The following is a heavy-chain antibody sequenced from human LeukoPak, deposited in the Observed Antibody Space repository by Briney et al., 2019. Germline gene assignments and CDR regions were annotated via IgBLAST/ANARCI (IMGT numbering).Heavy chain of an antibody. Sequence: SETLSLTCTVSGGSISSYYWSWIRQPAGKGLEWIGRIYTSGSTNYNPSLKSRVTMSVDTSKNQFSLKLSSVTAADTAVYYCARENKYYYDSSGYYNDAFDIWGQGTMVTVPS. CDR1: GGSISSYY. CDR3: ARENKYYYDSSGYYNDAFDI. V-gene: IGHV4-4*07. J-gene: IGHJ3*02. CDR2: IYTSGST. D-gene: IGHD3-22*01.